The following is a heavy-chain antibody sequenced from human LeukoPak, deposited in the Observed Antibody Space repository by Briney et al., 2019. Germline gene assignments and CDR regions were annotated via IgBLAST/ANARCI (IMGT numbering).Heavy chain of an antibody. D-gene: IGHD4-17*01. CDR3: ARDPVMTTVTIGTYYFDY. V-gene: IGHV3-33*01. J-gene: IGHJ4*02. CDR1: GFTFSSYG. CDR2: IWYDGSNK. Sequence: GGSLRLSCAASGFTFSSYGMHWVRQAPGKGLEWVAVIWYDGSNKYYADSVEGRFTISRDNSKNTLYLQMNSLRAEDTAVYYCARDPVMTTVTIGTYYFDYWGQGTLVTVSS.